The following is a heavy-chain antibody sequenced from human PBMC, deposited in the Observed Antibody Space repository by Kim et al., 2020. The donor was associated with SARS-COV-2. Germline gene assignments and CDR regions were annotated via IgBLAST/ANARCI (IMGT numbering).Heavy chain of an antibody. CDR1: GFTFSSYW. CDR2: INSDGSST. J-gene: IGHJ4*02. D-gene: IGHD3-10*01. V-gene: IGHV3-74*01. Sequence: GGSLRLSCAASGFTFSSYWMHWVRQAPGKGLVWVSRINSDGSSTSYADSVKGRFTISRDNAKNTLYLQMNSLRAEDTAVYYCARVPLVSTMVTGSYFDYWGQGTLVTVSS. CDR3: ARVPLVSTMVTGSYFDY.